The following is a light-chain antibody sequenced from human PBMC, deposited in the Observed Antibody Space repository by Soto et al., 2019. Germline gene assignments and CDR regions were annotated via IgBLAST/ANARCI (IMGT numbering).Light chain of an antibody. CDR3: QQRSNWQIT. J-gene: IGKJ5*01. Sequence: EVVLTQSRATLSLSPGEGATLSCRASQSVSDYTAWFQQKPGQPPRLVIYEASNRATGIPDRFSGSGSGTDFTLTISSLEPEDFAIYYCQQRSNWQITFGQGTRLEIK. CDR1: QSVSDY. CDR2: EAS. V-gene: IGKV3-11*01.